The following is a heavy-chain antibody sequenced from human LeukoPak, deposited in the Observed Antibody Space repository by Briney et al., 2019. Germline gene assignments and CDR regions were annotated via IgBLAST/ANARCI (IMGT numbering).Heavy chain of an antibody. Sequence: AGGSLRLSCAASGFTFSSYWMSWVRQAPGKGLEWVANIKQDGSEKYYVDSVKGRFTISRDNAKNSLYLQMNSLRAEDTAVYYCARGSAAGVYYYYYMDVWGKGTTVIVSS. CDR3: ARGSAAGVYYYYYMDV. J-gene: IGHJ6*03. D-gene: IGHD6-13*01. CDR1: GFTFSSYW. V-gene: IGHV3-7*01. CDR2: IKQDGSEK.